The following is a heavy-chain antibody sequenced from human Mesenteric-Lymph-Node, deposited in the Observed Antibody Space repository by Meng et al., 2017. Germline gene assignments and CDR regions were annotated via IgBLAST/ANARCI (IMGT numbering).Heavy chain of an antibody. Sequence: QGKLPQSWAGLLKLSEPLSLSCTVSGDSISSDIWWSWVRQPPGKGLEWIGEVYHRGDTNYNPSLKSRVDISVDKSKNQFYLSLFSVTAADTAVYYCGRDQGRELINHWGQGTLVTVSS. V-gene: IGHV4-4*02. CDR3: GRDQGRELINH. CDR1: GDSISSDIW. J-gene: IGHJ4*02. D-gene: IGHD1-7*01. CDR2: VYHRGDT.